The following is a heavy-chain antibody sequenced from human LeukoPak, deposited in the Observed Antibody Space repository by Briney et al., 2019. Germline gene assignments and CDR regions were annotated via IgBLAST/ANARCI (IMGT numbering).Heavy chain of an antibody. J-gene: IGHJ3*02. CDR1: GGSISSGGYS. CDR2: IYHSGST. D-gene: IGHD1-26*01. CDR3: AGSRVDAFDI. Sequence: SETLSLTCAVSGGSISSGGYSWSWIRQPPGKGLEWIGYIYHSGSTYYNPSLKSRVTISVDRSKNQFSLKLSSVTAADTAVYYCAGSRVDAFDIWGQGTMVTVPS. V-gene: IGHV4-30-2*01.